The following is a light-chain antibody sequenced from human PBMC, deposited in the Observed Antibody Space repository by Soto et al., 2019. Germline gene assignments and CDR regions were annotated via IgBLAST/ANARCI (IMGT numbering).Light chain of an antibody. CDR3: HQYGDSAYT. V-gene: IGKV3-11*01. J-gene: IGKJ2*01. CDR2: DST. CDR1: QSIHTS. Sequence: VLTQSPATLSLSPGERATLSCRASQSIHTSLAWYQQKPGQPPRLVVYDSTLRAVGIPFRFSGGGSGTDFTLAISRLEPEDFAVYYCHQYGDSAYTFGQGTKVDIK.